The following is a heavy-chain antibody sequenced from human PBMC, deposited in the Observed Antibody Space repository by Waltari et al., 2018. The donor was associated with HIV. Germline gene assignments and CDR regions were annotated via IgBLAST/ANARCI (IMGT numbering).Heavy chain of an antibody. D-gene: IGHD3-9*01. CDR1: GYTFTSYD. CDR2: MNPNSGNT. V-gene: IGHV1-8*01. Sequence: QVQLVQSGAEVKKPGASVKVSCKASGYTFTSYDINWVRQATGQGLEWMGWMNPNSGNTGYPQKFQGRVTMTRNTSISTAYMELSSLRSEDTAVYYCARSRYFDWFYGMDVWGQGTTVTVSS. CDR3: ARSRYFDWFYGMDV. J-gene: IGHJ6*02.